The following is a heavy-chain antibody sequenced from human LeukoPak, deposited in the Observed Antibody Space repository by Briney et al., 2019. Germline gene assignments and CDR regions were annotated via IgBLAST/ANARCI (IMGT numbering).Heavy chain of an antibody. CDR2: ITRSGGT. CDR3: ATWVFLGESGYYDY. J-gene: IGHJ4*02. D-gene: IGHD3-10*01. CDR1: GFTFSTYA. Sequence: PGGSLRHSCAASGFTFSTYAVTWVRQAPGKGLEWVSIITRSGGTYYADSVKGRFTISRDNSKNTLYLQMNSLRAEDTAVYYCATWVFLGESGYYDYWGQGTRVTVSS. V-gene: IGHV3-23*01.